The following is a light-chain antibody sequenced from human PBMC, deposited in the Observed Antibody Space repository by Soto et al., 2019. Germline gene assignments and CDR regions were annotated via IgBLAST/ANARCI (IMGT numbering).Light chain of an antibody. CDR2: GVS. J-gene: IGLJ1*01. CDR3: SSFTSSNTHV. CDR1: SSDVGNYNY. Sequence: QSALTQPASVSGSPGQSITISCTGTSSDVGNYNYVSWYQHHPGKAPKLLISGVSNRPSGISNRLSGSKSGNTASLTISGLQAEDEGHYYCSSFTSSNTHVFGTGTKVTVL. V-gene: IGLV2-14*01.